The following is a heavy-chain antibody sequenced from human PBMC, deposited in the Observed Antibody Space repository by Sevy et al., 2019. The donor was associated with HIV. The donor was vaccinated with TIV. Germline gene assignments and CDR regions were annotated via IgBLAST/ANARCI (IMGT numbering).Heavy chain of an antibody. J-gene: IGHJ3*02. D-gene: IGHD3-22*01. CDR3: AKLVGSSGYPDAFDI. Sequence: GESLKISCKGSGYSFTSYWIGWVRQMPGKGLEWMGIIYPGDSDTRYSPSFQGQVTISADKSISTAYLQWSSLKASDTAMYYCAKLVGSSGYPDAFDIWGQGTMVTVSS. CDR1: GYSFTSYW. V-gene: IGHV5-51*01. CDR2: IYPGDSDT.